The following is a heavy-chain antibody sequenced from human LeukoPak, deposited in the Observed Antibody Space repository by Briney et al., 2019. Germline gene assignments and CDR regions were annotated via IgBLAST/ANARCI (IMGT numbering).Heavy chain of an antibody. CDR2: IYTSGST. J-gene: IGHJ6*03. D-gene: IGHD6-13*01. CDR1: GGSISSYY. Sequence: TSETLSLTCTVSGGSISSYYWSWIRQPPGKGLEWIGYIYTSGSTNYNPSLKSRVTISVDTSKNQFSLKLSSVTAADTAVYYCARPGGSSWTYYYYYMDVWGKGTTVTVSS. V-gene: IGHV4-4*09. CDR3: ARPGGSSWTYYYYYMDV.